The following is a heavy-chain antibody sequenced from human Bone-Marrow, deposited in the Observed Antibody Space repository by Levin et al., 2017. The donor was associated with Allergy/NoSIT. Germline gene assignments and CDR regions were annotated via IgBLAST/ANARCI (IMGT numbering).Heavy chain of an antibody. CDR2: FQNSVNT. Sequence: PSETLSLTCTVSGGSISSYYWSWIRQPPGKGMEWVGYFQNSVNTNYNPSLEGRVTISVDTSNNQLSLNLNSVTAADTAVYYCARHRYFFGSGSYFHGLDVWGQGTTVTVSS. D-gene: IGHD3-10*01. J-gene: IGHJ6*02. CDR1: GGSISSYY. V-gene: IGHV4-59*08. CDR3: ARHRYFFGSGSYFHGLDV.